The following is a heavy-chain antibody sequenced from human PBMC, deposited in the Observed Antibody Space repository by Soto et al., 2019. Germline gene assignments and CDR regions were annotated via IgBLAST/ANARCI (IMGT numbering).Heavy chain of an antibody. Sequence: QVQLVQSGAEVRKPGSSLRVSCKSSGATFSTTGISWVRQAPGQGLDWRGGIIPLFGTPKYARKFQGRVSITADESTNTVYMELNSLRPDDAAVYYCARASPVICGGDPCYRLDSSFDSWGQGSLVIVSS. D-gene: IGHD2-21*02. CDR2: IIPLFGTP. CDR1: GATFSTTG. J-gene: IGHJ5*01. V-gene: IGHV1-69*01. CDR3: ARASPVICGGDPCYRLDSSFDS.